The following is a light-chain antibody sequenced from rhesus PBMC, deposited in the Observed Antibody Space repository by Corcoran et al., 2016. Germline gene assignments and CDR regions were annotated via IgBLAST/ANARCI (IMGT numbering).Light chain of an antibody. Sequence: ETVMMQSPATLSLSPGERATLSCRASQSVVSNLAWYQQKPAQAPRLLIEYASSRAPGIPDRFSGSGSVTEFTLTISSLDPEDGATYYCQHNYGTPYSFGQGTKVEIK. CDR2: YAS. CDR3: QHNYGTPYS. V-gene: IGKV3-42*01. J-gene: IGKJ2*01. CDR1: QSVVSN.